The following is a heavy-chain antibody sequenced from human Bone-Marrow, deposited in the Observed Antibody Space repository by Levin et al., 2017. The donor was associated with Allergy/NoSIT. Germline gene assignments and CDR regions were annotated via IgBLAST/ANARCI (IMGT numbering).Heavy chain of an antibody. CDR2: IFDGQGT. CDR3: ARERQHPGYYYGLDV. Sequence: SETLSLTCSVSGLPIGNSYWSWIRQPPGKGLECLGHIFDGQGTVSSPSLNNRVTISLATSNNPVSLTLISVTTADTGTYYCARERQHPGYYYGLDVWGPGTTVIVS. CDR1: GLPIGNSY. D-gene: IGHD6-25*01. J-gene: IGHJ6*02. V-gene: IGHV4-59*01.